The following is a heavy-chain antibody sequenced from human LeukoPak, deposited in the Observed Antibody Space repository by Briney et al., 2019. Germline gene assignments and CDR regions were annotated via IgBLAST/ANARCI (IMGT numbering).Heavy chain of an antibody. CDR3: ARVRSMKSYRGPMDV. CDR2: T. V-gene: IGHV4-39*07. J-gene: IGHJ6*03. D-gene: IGHD1-26*01. CDR1: GGSISSSSYY. Sequence: PSETLSLTCTVSGGSISSSSYYWGWIRQPPGKGLEWIGSTYYNPSLKSRVTISVDTSKNQFSLKLSSVTAADTAVYYCARVRSMKSYRGPMDVWGKGTTVTVSS.